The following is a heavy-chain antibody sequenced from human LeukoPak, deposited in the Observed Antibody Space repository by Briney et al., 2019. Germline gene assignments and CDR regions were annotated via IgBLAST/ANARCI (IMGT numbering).Heavy chain of an antibody. J-gene: IGHJ4*02. CDR3: ASFSSRLGYYFDY. CDR2: IIPIFGTA. V-gene: IGHV1-69*05. Sequence: SVKVSCKASGGTFSSYDISWVLQAPGQGLEWMGRIIPIFGTANYAQKFQGRVTITTDESTSTAYMELSSLRSEDTAVYYCASFSSRLGYYFDYWGQGTLVTVSS. CDR1: GGTFSSYD. D-gene: IGHD6-6*01.